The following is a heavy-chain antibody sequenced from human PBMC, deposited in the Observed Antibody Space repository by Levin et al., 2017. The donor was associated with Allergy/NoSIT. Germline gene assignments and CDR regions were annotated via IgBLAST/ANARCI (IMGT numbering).Heavy chain of an antibody. CDR3: AKSRFLEGLLGMDV. D-gene: IGHD3-3*01. J-gene: IGHJ6*02. CDR2: INPNSGGT. CDR1: GYTFIDYY. V-gene: IGHV1-2*02. Sequence: GASVKVSCKASGYTFIDYYIHWVRQAPGQGLEWMGWINPNSGGTNYAQKFQGRVTMTRDTSISTAYMEVSRLRSDDTAVYYCAKSRFLEGLLGMDVWGQGTTVTVSS.